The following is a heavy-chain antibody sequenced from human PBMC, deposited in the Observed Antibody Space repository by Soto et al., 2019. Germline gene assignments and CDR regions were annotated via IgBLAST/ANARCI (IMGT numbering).Heavy chain of an antibody. V-gene: IGHV1-24*01. CDR3: ATSTPDYDYVWGSYLNY. D-gene: IGHD3-16*02. CDR1: GYTLTELS. J-gene: IGHJ4*02. Sequence: ASVKVSCKVSGYTLTELSMHWVRQAPGKALEWMGGFDPEDGETIYAQKFQGRVTMTEDTSTDTAYMELSSLRSEDPAVYYCATSTPDYDYVWGSYLNYWGQGTLVTVSS. CDR2: FDPEDGET.